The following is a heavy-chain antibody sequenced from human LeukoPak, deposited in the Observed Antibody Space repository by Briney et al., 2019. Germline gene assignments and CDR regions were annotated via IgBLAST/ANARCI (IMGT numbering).Heavy chain of an antibody. CDR1: GYTFTGYY. V-gene: IGHV1-2*06. CDR2: INPNSGGT. CDR3: ARGIVVVTAMPFDY. D-gene: IGHD2-21*02. Sequence: ASVKVSCKASGYTFTGYYMHWVRLAPGQGREWMGRINPNSGGTNYAQKFQGRVTMTRDTSISTAYMELSRLRSDDTAVYYCARGIVVVTAMPFDYWGQGTLVTVSS. J-gene: IGHJ4*02.